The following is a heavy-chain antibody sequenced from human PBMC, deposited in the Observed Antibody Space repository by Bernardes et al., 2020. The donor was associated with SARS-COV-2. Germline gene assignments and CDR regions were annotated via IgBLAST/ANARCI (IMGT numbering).Heavy chain of an antibody. CDR1: GFTFSGYV. CDR3: AKVSSPYCSNGICYDRPLELDY. Sequence: GGSLRLSCAASGFTFSGYVMSWVRQAPGKGLEWVSTITDSGYRTYYADSLKGRFTISRDNSKNTLYLQMDSLRAEDTAVYYCAKVSSPYCSNGICYDRPLELDYWGQGTLVTVSS. CDR2: ITDSGYRT. V-gene: IGHV3-23*01. D-gene: IGHD2-8*01. J-gene: IGHJ4*02.